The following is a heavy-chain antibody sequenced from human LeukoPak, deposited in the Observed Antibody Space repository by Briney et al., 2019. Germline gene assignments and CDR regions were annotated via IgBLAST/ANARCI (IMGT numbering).Heavy chain of an antibody. D-gene: IGHD3-22*01. CDR2: ISYDGSNK. CDR3: ARDWSDGYYDSSGYYAY. V-gene: IGHV3-30-3*01. Sequence: GGSLRLSCAASGFTFSSYAMHWVRQAPGKGLEWVAVISYDGSNKYYADSVKGRFTISRDNSKNTLYLQMNSLRAEDTAVYYCARDWSDGYYDSSGYYAYRGQGTLVTVSS. CDR1: GFTFSSYA. J-gene: IGHJ4*02.